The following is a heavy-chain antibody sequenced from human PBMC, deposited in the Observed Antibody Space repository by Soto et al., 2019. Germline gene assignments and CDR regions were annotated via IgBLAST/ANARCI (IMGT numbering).Heavy chain of an antibody. Sequence: SQTLSLTCAISGDSVSSNSAAWNWIRQSPSRGLEWLGRTYYRSKWYNDYAVSVKSRITINPDTSKNQFSLQLNSVTPEDTAVYYCARDRSITGTTNFFGAFDIWGQGTMVTVSS. J-gene: IGHJ3*02. CDR1: GDSVSSNSAA. V-gene: IGHV6-1*01. CDR3: ARDRSITGTTNFFGAFDI. D-gene: IGHD1-7*01. CDR2: TYYRSKWYN.